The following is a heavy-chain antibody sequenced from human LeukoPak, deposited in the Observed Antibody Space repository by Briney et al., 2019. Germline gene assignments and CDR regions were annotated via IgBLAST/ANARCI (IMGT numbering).Heavy chain of an antibody. Sequence: ASVKVSCNASGGTFSSYAISWVRQAPGQGLEWMGGIIPIFGTANYAQKFQGRVTITTDESTSTAYMELSSLRSEDTAVYYCARGGYCGGDCYSSYFDLWGRGTLVTVSS. J-gene: IGHJ2*01. V-gene: IGHV1-69*05. CDR3: ARGGYCGGDCYSSYFDL. CDR1: GGTFSSYA. CDR2: IIPIFGTA. D-gene: IGHD2-21*02.